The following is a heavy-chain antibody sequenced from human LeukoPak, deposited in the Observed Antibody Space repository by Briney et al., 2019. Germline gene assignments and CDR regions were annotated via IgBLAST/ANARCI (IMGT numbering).Heavy chain of an antibody. CDR3: AGTSYYFHY. V-gene: IGHV3-7*01. J-gene: IGHJ4*02. CDR2: IKHDGSVK. CDR1: GFTFTNSW. Sequence: GGSLRLSCAASGFTFTNSWMSWVRQAPGKGLEWLANIKHDGSVKNYVDSVKGRFTISRDNAKNSVYLQMSSLRVEDTAVYFCAGTSYYFHYWGQGTLVTVS.